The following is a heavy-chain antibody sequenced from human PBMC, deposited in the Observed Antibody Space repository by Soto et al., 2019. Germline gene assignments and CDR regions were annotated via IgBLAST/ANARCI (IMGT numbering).Heavy chain of an antibody. Sequence: PSETLSLTCAVSGGSISSGGYSWSWIRQPPGKGLEWIGYIYHSGSTYYNPSLKSRVTISVDRSKNQFSLKLSSVTAADTAVYYCARGEWGTSIAAAFDYWGQGTLVTVSS. CDR3: ARGEWGTSIAAAFDY. CDR1: GGSISSGGYS. D-gene: IGHD6-6*01. CDR2: IYHSGST. J-gene: IGHJ4*02. V-gene: IGHV4-30-2*01.